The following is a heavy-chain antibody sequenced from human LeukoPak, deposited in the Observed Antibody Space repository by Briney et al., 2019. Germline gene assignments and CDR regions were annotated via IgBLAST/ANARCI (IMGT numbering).Heavy chain of an antibody. CDR1: GFTFSSYE. D-gene: IGHD6-6*01. Sequence: PGGSLRLSCAASGFTFSSYEMNWVRQAPGKWLEWVSSISRSATTIYYADSVKGLFTISRDISKNTLYLQMNSLSAEDTAVYYCAKDGMYSSSSSYYFDYWGQGTLVTVSS. J-gene: IGHJ4*02. CDR3: AKDGMYSSSSSYYFDY. CDR2: ISRSATTI. V-gene: IGHV3-48*03.